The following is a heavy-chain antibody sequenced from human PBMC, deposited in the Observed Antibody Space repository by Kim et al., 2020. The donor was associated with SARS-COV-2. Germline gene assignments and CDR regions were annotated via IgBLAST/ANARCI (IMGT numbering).Heavy chain of an antibody. V-gene: IGHV3-30*18. CDR1: GFTFSSYG. D-gene: IGHD3-3*01. J-gene: IGHJ4*02. CDR2: ISYDGSNK. CDR3: AKVPDFWSGFSSGLPWLWPDY. Sequence: GGSLRLSCAASGFTFSSYGMHWVRQAPGKGLEWVAVISYDGSNKYYADSVKGRFTISRDNSKNTLYLQMNSLRAEDTAVYYCAKVPDFWSGFSSGLPWLWPDYWGQGTLVTVSS.